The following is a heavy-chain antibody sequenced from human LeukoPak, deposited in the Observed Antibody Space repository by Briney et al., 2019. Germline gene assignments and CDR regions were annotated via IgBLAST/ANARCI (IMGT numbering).Heavy chain of an antibody. V-gene: IGHV4-59*01. CDR3: ARLPPADFWSGYYGDLYYYYMDV. CDR1: GGSISSYY. CDR2: IYYSGST. J-gene: IGHJ6*03. Sequence: SETLSLTCTVSGGSISSYYWSWIRQPPGKGLEWIGYIYYSGSTNYNPSLKSRVTISVDTSKNQFSLKLSSVTAADTAVYYCARLPPADFWSGYYGDLYYYYMDVWGKGTTVTVSS. D-gene: IGHD3-3*01.